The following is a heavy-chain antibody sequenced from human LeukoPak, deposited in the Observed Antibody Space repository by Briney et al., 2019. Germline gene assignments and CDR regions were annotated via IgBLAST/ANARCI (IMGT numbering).Heavy chain of an antibody. D-gene: IGHD6-19*01. CDR2: IYYNGGT. CDR1: GGSISSSSYY. V-gene: IGHV4-39*01. J-gene: IGHJ4*02. Sequence: SETLSLTCTLSGGSISSSSYYWGWIRQPPGKGLEWIGSIYYNGGTYYNPSLKSRVTIPVDTSKNQFSLKLRSVTAADAAVYYCARLPRSDIAVAGPIDYWGQGTLVTVSS. CDR3: ARLPRSDIAVAGPIDY.